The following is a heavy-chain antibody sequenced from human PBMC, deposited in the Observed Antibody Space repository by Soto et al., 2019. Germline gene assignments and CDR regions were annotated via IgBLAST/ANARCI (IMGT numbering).Heavy chain of an antibody. J-gene: IGHJ5*02. CDR2: IWPDGNDK. D-gene: IGHD2-8*01. Sequence: GGSLRLSCTASGFTFSAFALHWVRQAPGKGLEWVAVIWPDGNDKYYADSVKGRFTISSDSSKITVSLQMNRLSAEDTAMYYCVRGSSCSNGVRYDLGWFGPWGQGTTVTVSS. CDR1: GFTFSAFA. CDR3: VRGSSCSNGVRYDLGWFGP. V-gene: IGHV3-33*01.